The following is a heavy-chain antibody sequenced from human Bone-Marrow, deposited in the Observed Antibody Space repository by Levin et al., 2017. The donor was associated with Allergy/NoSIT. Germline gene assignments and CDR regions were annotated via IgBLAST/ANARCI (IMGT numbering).Heavy chain of an antibody. CDR2: ISGSGSAT. CDR1: GFTFSDYA. V-gene: IGHV3-11*01. J-gene: IGHJ5*02. D-gene: IGHD3-22*01. CDR3: ARDGNRYYYDSNHSAGWFDP. Sequence: GESLKISCAASGFTFSDYAMSWIRQAPGKGLECVSYISGSGSATYYADSVKGRFTISRDNAKNSLSLRMNSLRAEDTAVYYCARDGNRYYYDSNHSAGWFDPWGQGTLVTVSS.